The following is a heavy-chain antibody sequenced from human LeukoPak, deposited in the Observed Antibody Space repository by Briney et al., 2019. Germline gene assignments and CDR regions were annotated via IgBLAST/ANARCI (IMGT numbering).Heavy chain of an antibody. J-gene: IGHJ4*02. CDR1: GYTFTSYG. CDR2: ISAYNGNT. V-gene: IGHV1-18*01. Sequence: ASVKVSCKASGYTFTSYGISWVRQAPGQGLEWMGWISAYNGNTNYAQKLQGRVTMTTDTSTRTAYMELRNLRSDDNAVYYCARSDYSSTSCYCDYWGQGTLVTVSS. D-gene: IGHD2-2*01. CDR3: ARSDYSSTSCYCDY.